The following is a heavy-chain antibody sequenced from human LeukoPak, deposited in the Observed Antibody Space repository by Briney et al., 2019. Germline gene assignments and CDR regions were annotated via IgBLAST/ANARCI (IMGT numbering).Heavy chain of an antibody. J-gene: IGHJ4*02. CDR2: ISYDGSNK. V-gene: IGHV3-30-3*01. Sequence: GGSLRLSCAASGFTFSSYAMHWVRQAPGKGLEWVAVISYDGSNKYYADSVKGRFTISRDNSKNTLYLQMNSLRAEDTAVYYCARGSSGWYEGGPFDYWGQGTLVTVSS. CDR3: ARGSSGWYEGGPFDY. CDR1: GFTFSSYA. D-gene: IGHD6-19*01.